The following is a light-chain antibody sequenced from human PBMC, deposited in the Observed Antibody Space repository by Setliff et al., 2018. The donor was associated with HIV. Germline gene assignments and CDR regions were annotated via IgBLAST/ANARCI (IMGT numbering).Light chain of an antibody. CDR1: SSDFGGYTY. J-gene: IGLJ1*01. Sequence: QSALTQPASVSGSPGQSITISCTGTSSDFGGYTYVSWYQQHPGKVPQLIIYDVSNRPSGVSTRFSGSRSDNTASLTLSGLQAEDEADYYCSSYTRSSTRVFGTGTKVTV. V-gene: IGLV2-14*03. CDR2: DVS. CDR3: SSYTRSSTRV.